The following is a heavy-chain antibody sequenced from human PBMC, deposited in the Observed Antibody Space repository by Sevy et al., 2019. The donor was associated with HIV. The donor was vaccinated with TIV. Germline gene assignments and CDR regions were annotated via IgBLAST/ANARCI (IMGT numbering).Heavy chain of an antibody. J-gene: IGHJ4*02. CDR3: ARDRSTRWINYYFDY. D-gene: IGHD2-2*01. Sequence: GGSLRLSCAASGFTFSDYAMHWVRHTQGKGLEWVAVISYDGINKNYAGSVKGRFTLSRDNSKNTLSLQMNSPRTEDTAVYYCARDRSTRWINYYFDYWGQGTLVTVSS. CDR2: ISYDGINK. CDR1: GFTFSDYA. V-gene: IGHV3-30-3*01.